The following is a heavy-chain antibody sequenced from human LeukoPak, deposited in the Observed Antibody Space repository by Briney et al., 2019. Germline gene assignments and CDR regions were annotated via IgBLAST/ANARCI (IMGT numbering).Heavy chain of an antibody. D-gene: IGHD6-19*01. CDR2: INPNSGGT. V-gene: IGHV1-2*02. J-gene: IGHJ4*02. CDR3: AREGIAVAGTAGFDY. CDR1: GYTFTGYY. Sequence: ASVKVSCKASGYTFTGYYMHWVRQAPGQGLEWMGWINPNSGGTNYAQKFQGRVTMTRDTSISTAYMELSRLRSDDTAVYYCAREGIAVAGTAGFDYWGQGTLVTASS.